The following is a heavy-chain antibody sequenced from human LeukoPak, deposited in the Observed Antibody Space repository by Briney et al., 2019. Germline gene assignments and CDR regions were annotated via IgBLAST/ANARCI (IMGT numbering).Heavy chain of an antibody. J-gene: IGHJ6*02. Sequence: GGSLRLSCAASGFTFSSYSMNWVRQAPGKGLEWVSSISSSSSYIYYADSVKGRFTISRDNAKNSLYLQMNSLRAEDTAVYYCVRHGLMVYANDYYGMDVWGQGTTVTVSS. CDR1: GFTFSSYS. D-gene: IGHD2-8*01. CDR2: ISSSSSYI. CDR3: VRHGLMVYANDYYGMDV. V-gene: IGHV3-21*01.